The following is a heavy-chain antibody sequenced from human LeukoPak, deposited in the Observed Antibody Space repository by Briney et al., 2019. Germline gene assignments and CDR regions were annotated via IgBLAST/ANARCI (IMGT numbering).Heavy chain of an antibody. CDR1: GGTFSSYA. CDR3: ARYPDNWNYADINWFDP. D-gene: IGHD1-7*01. CDR2: IIPIFGTA. V-gene: IGHV1-69*01. Sequence: SVKVSCKASGGTFSSYAISCVRQAPGQGLEWMGGIIPIFGTANYAQKFQGRVTITADESTSTAYMELSSLRSEDTAVYYCARYPDNWNYADINWFDPWGQGTLVTVSS. J-gene: IGHJ5*02.